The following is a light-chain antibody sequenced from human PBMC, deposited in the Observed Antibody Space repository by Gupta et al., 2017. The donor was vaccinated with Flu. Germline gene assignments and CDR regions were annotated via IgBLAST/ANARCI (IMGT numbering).Light chain of an antibody. V-gene: IGKV1-39*01. CDR3: QQVYSSPVCT. CDR2: AAY. J-gene: IGKJ2*02. Sequence: DILVTQSPSSLSASVGDSVTISCRASQSISIYLNWYQQKPGKAPQLLIFAAYTLQSGVPSRFRGRGYGPEVTLTMSRLQPEDLAAYYCQQVYSSPVCTFRQGS. CDR1: QSISIY.